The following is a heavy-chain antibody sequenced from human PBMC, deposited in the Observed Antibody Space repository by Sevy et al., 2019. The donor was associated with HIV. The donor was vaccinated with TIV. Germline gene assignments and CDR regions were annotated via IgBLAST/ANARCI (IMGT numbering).Heavy chain of an antibody. CDR2: ISYHGRNQ. CDR3: ARKQFVLPFDY. Sequence: GGSLRLACAASGFTFSDYAIHWVRQAPGKGLEWLAVISYHGRNQFYADSVRGRFTISRDDSKNTVYLQMNSLRPDDTAVYYCARKQFVLPFDYWGQGTLVTVSS. J-gene: IGHJ4*02. D-gene: IGHD6-6*01. V-gene: IGHV3-30*04. CDR1: GFTFSDYA.